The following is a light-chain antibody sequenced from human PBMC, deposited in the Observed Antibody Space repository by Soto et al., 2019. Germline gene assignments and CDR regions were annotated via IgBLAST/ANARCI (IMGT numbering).Light chain of an antibody. CDR2: DVS. V-gene: IGLV2-14*01. CDR1: SSDVGGYNY. CDR3: SSYTSSSTLA. J-gene: IGLJ2*01. Sequence: QSVLTQPASGSGAPGQAITISCTGTSSDVGGYNYVSWYQQHPGKAPKLMIYDVSNRPSGVSNRFSGSKSGNTASLTISGLQAEDEADYYCSSYTSSSTLAFGGGTKVNVL.